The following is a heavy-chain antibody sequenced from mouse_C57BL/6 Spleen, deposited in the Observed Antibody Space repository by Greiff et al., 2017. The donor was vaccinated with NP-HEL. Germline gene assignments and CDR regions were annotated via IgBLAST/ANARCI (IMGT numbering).Heavy chain of an antibody. D-gene: IGHD1-1*01. CDR1: GFTFSDYG. V-gene: IGHV5-17*01. CDR3: ARPGYGSTHFDY. J-gene: IGHJ2*01. Sequence: VQLKESGGGLVKPGGSLKLSCAASGFTFSDYGMHWVRQAPEKGLEWVAYISSGSSTIYYADTVKGRFTISRDNAKNTLFLQMTSLRSEDTAMYYCARPGYGSTHFDYWGQGTTLTVSS. CDR2: ISSGSSTI.